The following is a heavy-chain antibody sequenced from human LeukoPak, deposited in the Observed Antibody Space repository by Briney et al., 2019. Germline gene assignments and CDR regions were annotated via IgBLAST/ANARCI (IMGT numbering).Heavy chain of an antibody. J-gene: IGHJ4*02. V-gene: IGHV4-59*13. Sequence: SETLSLTCTVSGGSISSYYWSWIRQPPGKGLEWIGYIYYSGSTNYNPSLKSRVTLSVDTSKNQFSLKPSSVTAADTAVYYCARGAMTTTSTFDYWGQGTLVTVSS. CDR2: IYYSGST. CDR1: GGSISSYY. CDR3: ARGAMTTTSTFDY. D-gene: IGHD5-24*01.